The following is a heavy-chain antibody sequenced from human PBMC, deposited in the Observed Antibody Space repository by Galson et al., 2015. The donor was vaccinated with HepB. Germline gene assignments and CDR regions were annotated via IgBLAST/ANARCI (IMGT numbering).Heavy chain of an antibody. CDR2: IKSKTDGGTT. CDR3: TTDDWNYAYFDY. J-gene: IGHJ4*02. D-gene: IGHD1-7*01. Sequence: SLRLSCAASGFTFSNAWMSWVRQAPGKGLEWVGRIKSKTDGGTTDYAAPVKGRFTISRDDSKNTLYLQMNSLKTEDTAVYYCTTDDWNYAYFDYWGQGTLVTVSS. V-gene: IGHV3-15*01. CDR1: GFTFSNAW.